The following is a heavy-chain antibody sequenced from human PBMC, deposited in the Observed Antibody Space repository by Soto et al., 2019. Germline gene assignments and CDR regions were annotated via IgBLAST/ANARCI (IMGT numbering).Heavy chain of an antibody. D-gene: IGHD6-13*01. V-gene: IGHV3-21*01. J-gene: IGHJ4*02. Sequence: EVQLVESGGGLVKPGGSLRLSCVASGFTFSGDSMNWVRQAPGKGLEWVSSISSTSSYIHYADSVKGRFTISRDNANNSLYLQMNSLREEDTAVYYGAGDRSTAAIGLIDYWGEGTLFTVSS. CDR1: GFTFSGDS. CDR2: ISSTSSYI. CDR3: AGDRSTAAIGLIDY.